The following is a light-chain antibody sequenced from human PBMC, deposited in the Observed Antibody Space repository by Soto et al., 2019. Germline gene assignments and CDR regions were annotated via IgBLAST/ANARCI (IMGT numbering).Light chain of an antibody. CDR3: SSYAGSNNFGV. V-gene: IGLV2-8*01. J-gene: IGLJ1*01. Sequence: QSGLTQPRSASGSPGQSVTISCTGTSSDVGGYNYVSWYQQHPGKAPKLMIYEVSKRPSGVPDRFSGSKSGNTASLTVSGLQAEDEADYYCSSYAGSNNFGVFGTGTKVTVL. CDR2: EVS. CDR1: SSDVGGYNY.